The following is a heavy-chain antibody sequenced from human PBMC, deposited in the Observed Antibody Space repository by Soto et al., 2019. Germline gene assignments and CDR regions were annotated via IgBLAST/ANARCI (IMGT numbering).Heavy chain of an antibody. CDR1: GFIFGDYY. V-gene: IGHV3-11*04. D-gene: IGHD1-7*01. CDR2: ISGSGNSG. CDR3: TFQNSLYIWNLVDY. J-gene: IGHJ4*02. Sequence: QVQLVESGGGLVRPGGSLRLSCAASGFIFGDYYMSWIRQAPGKGLEWVAYISGSGNSGDYADSVVGRFTISRDNAKNSLYLQMKSLRAEDTAIYYCTFQNSLYIWNLVDYWGQGTLVTVSS.